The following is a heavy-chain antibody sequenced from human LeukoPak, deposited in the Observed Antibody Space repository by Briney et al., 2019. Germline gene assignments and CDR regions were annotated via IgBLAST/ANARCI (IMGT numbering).Heavy chain of an antibody. J-gene: IGHJ4*02. D-gene: IGHD3-22*01. CDR2: ISWNSGSI. Sequence: PARSLRLSCAASGFTFDDYAMHWVRQAPGQGLEWVSGISWNSGSIGYADSVKGRFSISRDNAKNALYLQMNSLRAEDMALYYCAKDGSGYYDSMAPYYFDYWGQGTLVTVSS. CDR3: AKDGSGYYDSMAPYYFDY. V-gene: IGHV3-9*03. CDR1: GFTFDDYA.